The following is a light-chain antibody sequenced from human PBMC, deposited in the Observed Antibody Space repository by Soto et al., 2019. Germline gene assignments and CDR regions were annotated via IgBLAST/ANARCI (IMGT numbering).Light chain of an antibody. V-gene: IGLV2-14*01. J-gene: IGLJ1*01. CDR3: SSYTSSSTLLYV. Sequence: QSVLTQPASVSGSLGQAITISCTGTSSDIGGYNYVSWYQQHPDKAPKLMLYEVTTRPSGVSNRFSGSKSGNTAFLTISGLQAEDEADYYCSSYTSSSTLLYVFGTGTKVTVL. CDR1: SSDIGGYNY. CDR2: EVT.